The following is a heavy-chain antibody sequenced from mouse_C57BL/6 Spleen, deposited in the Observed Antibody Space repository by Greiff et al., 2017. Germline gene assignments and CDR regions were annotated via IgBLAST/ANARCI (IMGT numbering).Heavy chain of an antibody. Sequence: QVQLQQPGAELVKPGASVKLSCKASGYTFTSYWMQWVKQRPGQGLEWIGEIDPSDSYTNYNQKFKGKATFTVDTSSSTAYMQLSSLTSEDSAVYYCARGDSNYFDDWGQGTTLTVSS. CDR3: ARGDSNYFDD. J-gene: IGHJ2*01. D-gene: IGHD3-3*01. CDR1: GYTFTSYW. CDR2: IDPSDSYT. V-gene: IGHV1-50*01.